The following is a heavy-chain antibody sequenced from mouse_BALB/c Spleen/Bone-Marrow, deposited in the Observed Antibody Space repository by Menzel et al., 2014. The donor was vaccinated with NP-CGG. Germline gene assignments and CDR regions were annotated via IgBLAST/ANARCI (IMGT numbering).Heavy chain of an antibody. Sequence: CTASGFNIKDTYMHWVKQRPEQGLEWIGRIDPANGNTKYDPKFQGKATITADTSSNTAYLQLSSLTSEDTAVYYCASYYYGHYFDYWGQGTTLTVSS. CDR1: GFNIKDTY. D-gene: IGHD1-1*01. J-gene: IGHJ2*01. V-gene: IGHV14-3*02. CDR3: ASYYYGHYFDY. CDR2: IDPANGNT.